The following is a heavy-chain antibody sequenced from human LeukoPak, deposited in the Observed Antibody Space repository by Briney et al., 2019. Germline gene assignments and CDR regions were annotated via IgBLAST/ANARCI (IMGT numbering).Heavy chain of an antibody. D-gene: IGHD6-19*01. Sequence: ASVKVSCKASGYTFTSYDINWVRQATGQGLEWMGWMNPNSGNTGYAQKFQGRVTMTRNTSISTAYMELSSLRSEDPAVYYCARETPGEIAVAANGYFDYWGQGTLVTVSS. V-gene: IGHV1-8*01. J-gene: IGHJ4*02. CDR2: MNPNSGNT. CDR3: ARETPGEIAVAANGYFDY. CDR1: GYTFTSYD.